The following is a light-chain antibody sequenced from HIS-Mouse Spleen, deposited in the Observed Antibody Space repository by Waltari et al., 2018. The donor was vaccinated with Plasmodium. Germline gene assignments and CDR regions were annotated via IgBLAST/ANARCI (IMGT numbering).Light chain of an antibody. CDR2: KAS. J-gene: IGKJ2*01. CDR3: QQYNSYPYT. Sequence: DIQMTQSPSTLSASVVERVTITFRASQSISNWLAWYQQKPGKAPKLLIYKASSLESGVPSRFSGSGSGTEFTLTISSLQPDDFATYYCQQYNSYPYTFGQGTKLEIK. V-gene: IGKV1-5*03. CDR1: QSISNW.